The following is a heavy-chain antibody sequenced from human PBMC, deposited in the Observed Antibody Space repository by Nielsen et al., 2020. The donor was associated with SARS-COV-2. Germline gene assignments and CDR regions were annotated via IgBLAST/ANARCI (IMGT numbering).Heavy chain of an antibody. Sequence: GGSLRLSCAASGFTFDDYAMHWVRQAPGKGLEWVSLISWDGGSTYYADSVKGRFTISRDNSKNSLYLQMNSLRAEDTALYYCAKESTPGIAVAGTWFDPWGQGTLVPSPQ. V-gene: IGHV3-43D*03. J-gene: IGHJ5*02. CDR3: AKESTPGIAVAGTWFDP. D-gene: IGHD6-19*01. CDR1: GFTFDDYA. CDR2: ISWDGGST.